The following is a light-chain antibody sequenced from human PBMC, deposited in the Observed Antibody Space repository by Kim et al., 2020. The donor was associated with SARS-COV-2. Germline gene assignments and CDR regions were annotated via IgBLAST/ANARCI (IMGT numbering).Light chain of an antibody. V-gene: IGKV3-20*01. CDR1: QNVDSNY. J-gene: IGKJ4*01. Sequence: SLSPVERVPLSCRASQNVDSNYLAWYQQKLGQAPRLLIYGASNRATDIPDRFSGSGSGTDFTLTISRLEPEDFAMYYCQQYGPSVTFGGGTKVDIK. CDR2: GAS. CDR3: QQYGPSVT.